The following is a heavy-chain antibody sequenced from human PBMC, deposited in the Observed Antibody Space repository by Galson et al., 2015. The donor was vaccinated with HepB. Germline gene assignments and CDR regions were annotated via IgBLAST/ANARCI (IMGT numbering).Heavy chain of an antibody. J-gene: IGHJ3*02. CDR3: ARIRGWGDAFDM. CDR2: IDWDDEK. V-gene: IGHV2-70*04. Sequence: PALVKPTQTLTLTCTFSGLSLTTSGVRVGWIRQPPGKALEWVARIDWDDEKFYTPSLKTRLTISKDTSKSQVVLKMTNMDPVDTATYYCARIRGWGDAFDMWGQGTRVTVSS. D-gene: IGHD6-19*01. CDR1: GLSLTTSGVR.